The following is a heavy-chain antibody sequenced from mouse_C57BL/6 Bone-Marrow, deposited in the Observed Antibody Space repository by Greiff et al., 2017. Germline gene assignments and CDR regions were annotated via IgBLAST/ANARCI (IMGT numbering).Heavy chain of an antibody. CDR2: IHPSDSDT. CDR1: GYTFTSYW. V-gene: IGHV1-74*01. CDR3: AIPPYYGSSFAY. Sequence: QVQLQQPGAELVKPGASVKVSCKASGYTFTSYWMHWVKQRPGQGLEWIGRIHPSDSDTNYNQKFKGKATLTVDKSSSTAYMQRSSLTSEDSAVYYCAIPPYYGSSFAYWGQGTLVTVSA. J-gene: IGHJ3*01. D-gene: IGHD1-1*01.